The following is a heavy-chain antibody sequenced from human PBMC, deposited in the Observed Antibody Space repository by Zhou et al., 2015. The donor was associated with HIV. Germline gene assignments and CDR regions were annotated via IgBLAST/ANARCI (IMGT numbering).Heavy chain of an antibody. V-gene: IGHV3-9*01. J-gene: IGHJ4*02. CDR3: AKDSLYYGSGTSYFDY. Sequence: EVQLVESGGGLVQPGRSLRLSCAASGFTFDDYAMHWVRQPPGKGLEWVSSVSWNSGTKGYADSVKGRFTISRDKRKNSLYLQMNSLRTEDTALYYCAKDSLYYGSGTSYFDYWGQGTLVTVSS. CDR1: GFTFDDYA. CDR2: VSWNSGTK. D-gene: IGHD3-10*01.